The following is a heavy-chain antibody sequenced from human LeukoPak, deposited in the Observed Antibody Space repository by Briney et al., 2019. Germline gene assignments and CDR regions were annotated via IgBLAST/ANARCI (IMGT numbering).Heavy chain of an antibody. D-gene: IGHD4-17*01. Sequence: SETLSLTCTVSGGSISSGDYYWSWIRQPSGKGLEWIGYIYYSGSTYYNPSLKSRVTISVDTSKNQFSLKLSSVTAADTAVYYCASYYGDSSLVDYWGQGTLVTVSS. V-gene: IGHV4-30-4*01. CDR2: IYYSGST. CDR3: ASYYGDSSLVDY. CDR1: GGSISSGDYY. J-gene: IGHJ4*02.